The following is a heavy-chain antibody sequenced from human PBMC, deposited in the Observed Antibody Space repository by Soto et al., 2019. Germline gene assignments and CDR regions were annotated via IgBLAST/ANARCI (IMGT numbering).Heavy chain of an antibody. Sequence: PGGSLRLSCAASGFTFSSYAMHWVRQAPGKGLEWVAVISYDGSNKYYADSVKGRFTISRDNSKNTLYLQMTNMDPVDTATYYCAHSPGVVLFDYWGQGTLVTVSS. CDR3: AHSPGVVLFDY. V-gene: IGHV3-30-3*01. CDR2: ISYDGSNK. CDR1: GFTFSSYA. D-gene: IGHD3-3*01. J-gene: IGHJ4*02.